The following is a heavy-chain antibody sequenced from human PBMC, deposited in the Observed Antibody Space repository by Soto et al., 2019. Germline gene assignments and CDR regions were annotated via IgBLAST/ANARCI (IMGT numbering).Heavy chain of an antibody. CDR1: GFTFSSYG. CDR3: AKDRDSSGWYYFDN. CDR2: ISYDGSNK. Sequence: GGSLRLSCAASGFTFSSYGMHWVRQAPGKGLEWVAVISYDGSNKYYVDSVKGRFTISRDNSKNTLYLQMNSLRAEDAAVYYCAKDRDSSGWYYFDNWGQGTLVTVSS. V-gene: IGHV3-30*18. D-gene: IGHD6-19*01. J-gene: IGHJ4*02.